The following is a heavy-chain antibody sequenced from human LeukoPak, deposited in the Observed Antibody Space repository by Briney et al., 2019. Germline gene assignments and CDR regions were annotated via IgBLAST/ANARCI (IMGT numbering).Heavy chain of an antibody. V-gene: IGHV1-18*01. J-gene: IGHJ4*02. D-gene: IGHD5-24*01. Sequence: ASVKVSCKASGYTFTSYGISWVRQAPGQGLEWMGWISAYNGNTNYAQKLQGRVTITADESTSTAYMELSSLRSEDTAVYYCARGPRGDGYNLFDYWGQGTLVSVSS. CDR1: GYTFTSYG. CDR2: ISAYNGNT. CDR3: ARGPRGDGYNLFDY.